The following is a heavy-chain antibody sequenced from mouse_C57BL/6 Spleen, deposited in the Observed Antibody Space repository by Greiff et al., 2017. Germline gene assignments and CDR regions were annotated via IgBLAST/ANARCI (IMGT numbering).Heavy chain of an antibody. CDR3: ARERDSNYVLY. D-gene: IGHD2-5*01. J-gene: IGHJ2*01. V-gene: IGHV1-81*01. Sequence: LLESGAELARPGASVKLSCKASGYTFTSYGISWVKQRTGQGLEWIGEIYPRSGNTYYNEKFKGKATLTADKSSSTAYMELRSLTSEDSAVYFCARERDSNYVLYWGQGTTLTVSS. CDR1: GYTFTSYG. CDR2: IYPRSGNT.